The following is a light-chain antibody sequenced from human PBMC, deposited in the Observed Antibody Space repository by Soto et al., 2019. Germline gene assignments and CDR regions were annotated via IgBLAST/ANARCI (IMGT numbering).Light chain of an antibody. CDR3: QQSHSAPLT. Sequence: QMTQSPSSLFASVGDRVTITCRSSQSITSHLNWYQQKVGQSPKLLIYAASTLQIGVPPRFSGSGSGTEFTLTISGLQREDFATYYCQQSHSAPLTFGGGTKVEIK. J-gene: IGKJ4*01. CDR2: AAS. CDR1: QSITSH. V-gene: IGKV1-39*01.